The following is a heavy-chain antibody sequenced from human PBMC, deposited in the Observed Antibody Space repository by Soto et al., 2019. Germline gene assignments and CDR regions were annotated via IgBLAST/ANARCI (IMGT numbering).Heavy chain of an antibody. J-gene: IGHJ4*02. D-gene: IGHD1-1*01. CDR1: GYAFTTYG. V-gene: IGHV1-18*01. CDR3: ARWRYGDY. CDR2: ISAHNGNT. Sequence: QVHLVQSGAEVKKPGASVKVSCKGSGYAFTTYGITWVRQATGQGLEWMGWISAHNGNTNYAQKRQGRVTVTRDTSTSTAYMELRSLRSDDTAVYYCARWRYGDYWGQGALVTVSS.